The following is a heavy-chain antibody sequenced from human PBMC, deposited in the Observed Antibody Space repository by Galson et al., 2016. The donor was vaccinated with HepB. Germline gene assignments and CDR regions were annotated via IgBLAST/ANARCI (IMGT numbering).Heavy chain of an antibody. D-gene: IGHD3-22*01. CDR2: IHWDDDK. J-gene: IGHJ1*01. Sequence: PALVKPTQTLTLTCTFSGFSLSTSGMCVSWIRQPPGKALEWLAPIHWDDDKYYSTSLKTRLTIPKDTSKNQVVLTMTNMDPVDTATCYCARGESHYYHSSDLYFQHWGQGTLVTVSS. CDR3: ARGESHYYHSSDLYFQH. V-gene: IGHV2-70*01. CDR1: GFSLSTSGMC.